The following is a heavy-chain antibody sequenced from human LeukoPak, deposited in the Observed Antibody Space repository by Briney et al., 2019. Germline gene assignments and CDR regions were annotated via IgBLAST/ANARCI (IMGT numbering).Heavy chain of an antibody. CDR3: AKHSSGWPYFDY. CDR1: GFTVSSNY. Sequence: GGLRLSCAASGFTVSSNYMSWVRQAPGKGLEWVSVIYSGGSTYYADSVKGRFTISRDNSKNTLYLQMNSLRAEDTAVYYCAKHSSGWPYFDYWGQGTLVTVSS. CDR2: IYSGGST. D-gene: IGHD6-19*01. J-gene: IGHJ4*02. V-gene: IGHV3-53*01.